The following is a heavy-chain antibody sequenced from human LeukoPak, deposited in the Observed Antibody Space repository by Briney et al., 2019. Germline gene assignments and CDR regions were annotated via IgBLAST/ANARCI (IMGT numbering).Heavy chain of an antibody. D-gene: IGHD1-26*01. J-gene: IGHJ5*02. V-gene: IGHV4-61*02. CDR3: ARDGSNRWFDP. CDR2: VYASGGT. Sequence: PSETLSLTCTVSGGSISSSSYYWSWIRQPAGKGLEWIGRVYASGGTKYSPSLESRVTVSVDTSKNQFSLKLSSVTAADTVVYYCARDGSNRWFDPWGQGILVTVSS. CDR1: GGSISSSSYY.